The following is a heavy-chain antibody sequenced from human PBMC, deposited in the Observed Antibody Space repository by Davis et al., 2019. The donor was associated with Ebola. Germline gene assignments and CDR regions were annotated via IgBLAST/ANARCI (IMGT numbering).Heavy chain of an antibody. D-gene: IGHD5-12*01. CDR3: ARDNTAYDKPFDY. J-gene: IGHJ4*02. Sequence: ASVKVSCKASGYTFTWYAIHWVRQAPGQGPECMGWINAGNGYAKYSETFQGRVTFTRDTSATTAYMELTSLRSEDTAVYYCARDNTAYDKPFDYWGQGTLVTVSS. V-gene: IGHV1-3*01. CDR2: INAGNGYA. CDR1: GYTFTWYA.